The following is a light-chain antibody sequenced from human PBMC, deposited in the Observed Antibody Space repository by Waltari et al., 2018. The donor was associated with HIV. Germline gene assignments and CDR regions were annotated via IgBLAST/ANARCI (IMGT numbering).Light chain of an antibody. J-gene: IGLJ3*02. CDR3: QAWDSSTGVV. CDR2: QDT. CDR1: QLGAKY. Sequence: SYELTQPPSVSVSPGQTASITCSGAQLGAKYASWYQQRPGQSPVLVISQDTKRPSGRPERFSGSNSGNTATLTISGTQAMDEADYYCQAWDSSTGVVFGGGTKLTLL. V-gene: IGLV3-1*01.